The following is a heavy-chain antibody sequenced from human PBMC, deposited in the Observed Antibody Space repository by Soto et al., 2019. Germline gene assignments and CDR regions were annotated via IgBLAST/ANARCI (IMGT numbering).Heavy chain of an antibody. V-gene: IGHV3-33*01. CDR1: GFTFSTYG. D-gene: IGHD5-18*01. J-gene: IGHJ4*02. CDR3: GRDGALGDTAVVDS. CDR2: IWYDGSNK. Sequence: QVQLVESGGGVVQPGTSLRLSCTASGFTFSTYGMHWVRQAPGKGLEWVAVIWYDGSNKYHGDSLKGRLTISRDNSKNTLYLQMNNLRAEDTAVYYCGRDGALGDTAVVDSWGQGTLVTVSS.